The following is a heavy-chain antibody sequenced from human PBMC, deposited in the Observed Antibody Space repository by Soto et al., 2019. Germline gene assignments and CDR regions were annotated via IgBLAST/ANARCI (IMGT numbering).Heavy chain of an antibody. V-gene: IGHV1-69*13. CDR3: AREFGGLRLGELSFSFGH. CDR2: IIPIFGTA. Sequence: SVKVSCKASGGTFSSYAISWVRQAPGQGLEWMGGIIPIFGTANYAQKFQGRVTITADESTSTAYMELSSLRSEDTAVYYCAREFGGLRLGELSFSFGHWGQGTLVTVSS. CDR1: GGTFSSYA. D-gene: IGHD3-16*02. J-gene: IGHJ4*02.